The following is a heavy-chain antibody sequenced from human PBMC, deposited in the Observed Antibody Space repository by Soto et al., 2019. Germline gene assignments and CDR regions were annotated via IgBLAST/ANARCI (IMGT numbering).Heavy chain of an antibody. D-gene: IGHD3-22*01. J-gene: IGHJ4*02. CDR1: GFTFSSYA. V-gene: IGHV3-23*01. Sequence: EVQLLESGGGLVQPGGSLRLSCAASGFTFSSYAMSWVRQAPGKGLEWVSAISGSGGSTYYADSVKGRFTISRDNSKNTLYLQMNSLRAEDTAVYYCAKSPIRYKPYYYDSNGYTLDYWGQGTLVTVSS. CDR2: ISGSGGST. CDR3: AKSPIRYKPYYYDSNGYTLDY.